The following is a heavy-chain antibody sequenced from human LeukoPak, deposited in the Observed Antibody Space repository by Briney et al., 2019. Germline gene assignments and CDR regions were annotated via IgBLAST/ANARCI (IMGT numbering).Heavy chain of an antibody. J-gene: IGHJ5*02. CDR2: THHSGNT. D-gene: IGHD3-10*01. V-gene: IGHV4-59*02. Sequence: PSETLSLTCIVSGDSVSGYYWNWIRQPPGKGLEWIGYTHHSGNTLYNPSLKSRVTISVDKSKNQFSLKLSSVTAADTAVYYCARGRFGQNWFDPWGQGTLVTVSS. CDR3: ARGRFGQNWFDP. CDR1: GDSVSGYY.